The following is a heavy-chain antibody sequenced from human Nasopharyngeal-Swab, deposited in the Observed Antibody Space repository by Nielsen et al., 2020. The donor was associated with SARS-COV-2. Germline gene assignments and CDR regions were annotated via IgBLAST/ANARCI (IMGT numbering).Heavy chain of an antibody. CDR2: ISWNSGSI. CDR1: GFTFDDYA. CDR3: AKDRALYYYDSSGYYYSSY. Sequence: GGSLRLSCAASGFTFDDYAMHWVRQAPGKGLEWVSGISWNSGSIGYADSVKGRFTISRDNAKNSLYLQMNSLRAEDTAVYYCAKDRALYYYDSSGYYYSSYWGQGTLVTVSS. V-gene: IGHV3-9*01. D-gene: IGHD3-22*01. J-gene: IGHJ4*02.